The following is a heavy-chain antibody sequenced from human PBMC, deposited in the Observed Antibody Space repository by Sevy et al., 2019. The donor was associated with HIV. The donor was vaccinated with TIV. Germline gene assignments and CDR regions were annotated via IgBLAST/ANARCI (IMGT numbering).Heavy chain of an antibody. Sequence: ASVKVSCKASGYTFTGYYMHWVRQAPGQGLEWMGWINPNSGGTNYAQKFQGRVTMTRDTSISTAYMELSRLRSDDTAVYYCARVDVDPAVGWIDYWGQGTLVTVSS. CDR2: INPNSGGT. CDR3: ARVDVDPAVGWIDY. V-gene: IGHV1-2*02. J-gene: IGHJ4*02. CDR1: GYTFTGYY. D-gene: IGHD6-19*01.